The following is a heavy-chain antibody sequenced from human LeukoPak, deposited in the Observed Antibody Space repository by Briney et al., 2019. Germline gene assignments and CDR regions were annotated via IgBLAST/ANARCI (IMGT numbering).Heavy chain of an antibody. V-gene: IGHV4-34*01. CDR2: IYYSGST. D-gene: IGHD5-18*01. J-gene: IGHJ4*02. CDR3: ARHNTAFDY. Sequence: SETLSLTCAVYGGSFSGYYWSWIRQPPGKGLEWIGTIYYSGSTYYNPSLKSRVTISVDTSKHQFSLKLNSVTAADTAAYFCARHNTAFDYWGQGTLVTVSS. CDR1: GGSFSGYY.